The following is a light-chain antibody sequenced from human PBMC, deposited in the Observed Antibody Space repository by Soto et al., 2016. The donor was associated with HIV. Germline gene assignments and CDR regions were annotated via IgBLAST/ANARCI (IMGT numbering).Light chain of an antibody. V-gene: IGLV3-21*03. CDR2: DDS. CDR1: NLGSKS. Sequence: SSVLTQPPSVSVAPGKTARITCGGDNLGSKSVHRYQQKPGQAPVLVVYDDSDRPSGIPERFSGSNSGNTATLTISRVEAGDEADYYCQVWGSTSDPWVFGGGTKLTVL. CDR3: QVWGSTSDPWV. J-gene: IGLJ3*02.